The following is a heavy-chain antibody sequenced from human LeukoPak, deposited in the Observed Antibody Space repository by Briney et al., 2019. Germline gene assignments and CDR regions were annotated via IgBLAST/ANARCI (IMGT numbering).Heavy chain of an antibody. D-gene: IGHD3-22*01. CDR3: ARIHYYDSSGWSVVN. CDR1: GFSLSTSGMC. Sequence: SGPALVKPTQTLTLTCTFSGFSLSTSGMCVSWIRQPPGKALEWLARIDWDDDKYYSTSLKTRLTISKDTSKNQVVLTMTNMDPVDTATYYCARIHYYDSSGWSVVNWGQGTLVTVSS. CDR2: IDWDDDK. J-gene: IGHJ4*02. V-gene: IGHV2-70*11.